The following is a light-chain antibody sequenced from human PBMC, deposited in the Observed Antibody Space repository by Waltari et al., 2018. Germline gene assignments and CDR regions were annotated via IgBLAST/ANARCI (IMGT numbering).Light chain of an antibody. CDR2: EVF. CDR1: TSDVGSYYL. J-gene: IGLJ1*01. CDR3: CSYAGRGTYV. V-gene: IGLV2-23*02. Sequence: QSALTQPASVSGTPGQSITLSCRGTTSDVGSYYLVSWYQQHPGEAPKLLICEVFKRPPDTSSRFSGAKSGSTASLTISGLQPEDEADYYCCSYAGRGTYVFGSGTKVTVL.